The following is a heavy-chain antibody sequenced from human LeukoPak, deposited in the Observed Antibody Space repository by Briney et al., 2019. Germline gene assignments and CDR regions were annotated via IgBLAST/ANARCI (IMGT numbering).Heavy chain of an antibody. CDR2: IYYSGST. CDR1: GGSISSYY. J-gene: IGHJ6*02. V-gene: IGHV4-59*01. D-gene: IGHD3-10*01. CDR3: AGGDMGSGSYYYYYYGMDV. Sequence: SSETLSLTCTVSGGSISSYYWSWIRQPPGKGLEWIGYIYYSGSTNYNPSLKSRVTISVDTSKNQFSLKLSSVTAADTAVYYCAGGDMGSGSYYYYYYGMDVWGQGTTVTVSS.